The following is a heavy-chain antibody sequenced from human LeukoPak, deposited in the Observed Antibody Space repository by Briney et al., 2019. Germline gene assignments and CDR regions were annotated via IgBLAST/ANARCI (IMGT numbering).Heavy chain of an antibody. CDR1: GYTFTGYY. CDR3: ARDHEKRDYYDSSGYRGGGAFDI. Sequence: ASVKVSCKTSGYTFTGYYMHWVRQAPGQGLEWMGIINPSGGSTSYAQKFQGRVTMTRDMSTSTVYMELSSLRSEDTAVYYCARDHEKRDYYDSSGYRGGGAFDIWGQGTMVTVSS. J-gene: IGHJ3*02. V-gene: IGHV1-46*01. D-gene: IGHD3-22*01. CDR2: INPSGGST.